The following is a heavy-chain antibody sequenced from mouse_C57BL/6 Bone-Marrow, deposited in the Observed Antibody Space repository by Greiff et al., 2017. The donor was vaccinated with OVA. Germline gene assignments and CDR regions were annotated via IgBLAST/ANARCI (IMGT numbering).Heavy chain of an antibody. Sequence: EVKLVESGGDLVKPGGSLKLSCAASGFTFSSYGMSWVRQTPDKRLEWVATISSGGSYTYYPDSVKGRFTISRDNAKNTLYLQMSSLKSEDTAMYYCARQRDGYYLHWYFDVWGTGTTVTVSS. CDR2: ISSGGSYT. D-gene: IGHD2-3*01. V-gene: IGHV5-6*01. J-gene: IGHJ1*03. CDR3: ARQRDGYYLHWYFDV. CDR1: GFTFSSYG.